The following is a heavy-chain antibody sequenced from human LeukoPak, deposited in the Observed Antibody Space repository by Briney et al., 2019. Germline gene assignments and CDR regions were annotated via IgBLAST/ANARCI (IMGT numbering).Heavy chain of an antibody. CDR3: AKDRAGSIATYADF. D-gene: IGHD6-19*01. CDR1: GFTFSSYA. Sequence: GGSLRLSCAASGFTFSSYAMHWVRQAPGKGLEWVAVISYDGSSKYYVDSVKGRLTISRDNSENTLYLQMNSLRAEDTAVYYCAKDRAGSIATYADFWGQGTLVTVSS. CDR2: ISYDGSSK. J-gene: IGHJ4*02. V-gene: IGHV3-30*04.